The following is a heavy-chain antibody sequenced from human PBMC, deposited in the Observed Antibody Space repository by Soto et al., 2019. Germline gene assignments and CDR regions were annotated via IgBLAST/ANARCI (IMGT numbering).Heavy chain of an antibody. V-gene: IGHV3-48*03. D-gene: IGHD1-26*01. Sequence: EEQLEESGGGLVQPGGSLRLSCAASGFTFSSFEMNWVRQGPGKGLEWASYTSSSGATIYYADSVKGRFTISRDNAKNTLYLQMNSLRVEDTAVYYCARVGVGSLDAFDIWGQGTMVTVSS. J-gene: IGHJ3*02. CDR1: GFTFSSFE. CDR3: ARVGVGSLDAFDI. CDR2: TSSSGATI.